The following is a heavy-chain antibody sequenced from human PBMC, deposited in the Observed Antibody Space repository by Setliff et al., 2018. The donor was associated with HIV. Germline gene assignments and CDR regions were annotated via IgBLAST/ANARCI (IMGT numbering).Heavy chain of an antibody. Sequence: SETLSLTCTVSGGSFSGYDWSWIRQPPGKGLEWIGTIYYSGSTYYNPSLKSRLTISVDTSKNQFSLKLSSVTAADTAVYYCARRDGYSYGFYFDYWGQGTLVTVS. J-gene: IGHJ4*02. V-gene: IGHV4-39*01. D-gene: IGHD5-18*01. CDR3: ARRDGYSYGFYFDY. CDR1: GGSFSGYD. CDR2: IYYSGST.